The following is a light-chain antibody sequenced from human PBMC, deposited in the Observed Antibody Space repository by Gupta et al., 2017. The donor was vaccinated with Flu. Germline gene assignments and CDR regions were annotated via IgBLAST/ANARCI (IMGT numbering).Light chain of an antibody. J-gene: IGLJ2*01. CDR1: NIGSKS. CDR3: QVWDDGREDSGL. V-gene: IGLV3-21*02. Sequence: SYVLTQPPSLSVAAGQTARMTCGGNNIGSKSVHWYQQKPGQAPVVVVYDDGDRPSGTPERFSGSRSGNTATLTINRVDAGDEADYYCQVWDDGREDSGLFGGGTKLTVL. CDR2: DDG.